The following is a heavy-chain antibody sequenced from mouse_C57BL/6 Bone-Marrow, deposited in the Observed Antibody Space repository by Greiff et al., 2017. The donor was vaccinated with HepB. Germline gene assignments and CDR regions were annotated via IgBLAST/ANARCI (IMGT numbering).Heavy chain of an antibody. CDR1: GFNIKDYY. CDR3: ARKYYYYGPYFDY. CDR2: IDPEDGET. J-gene: IGHJ2*01. Sequence: EVQLQESGAELVKPGASVKLSCTASGFNIKDYYMHWVKQRTEQGLEWIGRIDPEDGETKYAPKFPGKATITADTSSNTAYLQLSSLTSEDTAVYYCARKYYYYGPYFDYWGQGTTLTVSS. V-gene: IGHV14-2*01. D-gene: IGHD1-1*01.